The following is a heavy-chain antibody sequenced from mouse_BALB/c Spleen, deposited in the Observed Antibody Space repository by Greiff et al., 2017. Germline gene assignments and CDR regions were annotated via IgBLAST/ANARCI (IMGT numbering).Heavy chain of an antibody. J-gene: IGHJ4*01. Sequence: EVMLVESGGDLVKPGGSLKLSCAASGFTFSSYGMSWVRQTPDKRLEWVATISSGGSYTYYPDSVKGRFTISRDKDKNTLYLQMSSMKSEDTAMYYYERAIDYGYDKVYDAMDYWGQGTSVTVSS. CDR1: GFTFSSYG. CDR2: ISSGGSYT. V-gene: IGHV5-6*01. D-gene: IGHD2-2*01. CDR3: ERAIDYGYDKVYDAMDY.